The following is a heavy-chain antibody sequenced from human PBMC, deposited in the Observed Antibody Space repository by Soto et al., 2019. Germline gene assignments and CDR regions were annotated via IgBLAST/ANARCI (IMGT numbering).Heavy chain of an antibody. V-gene: IGHV4-34*01. D-gene: IGHD2-2*01. Sequence: SETLSLTCAVYGGSFSGYYWSWIRQPPGKGLEWIGEINHSGSTNYNPSFKSRVTISVDTSKNQFSLKLSSVTAADTAVYYCARARIVVVPAAILTRYYYYYYGMDVWGQGTTVTVSS. CDR2: INHSGST. CDR3: ARARIVVVPAAILTRYYYYYYGMDV. CDR1: GGSFSGYY. J-gene: IGHJ6*02.